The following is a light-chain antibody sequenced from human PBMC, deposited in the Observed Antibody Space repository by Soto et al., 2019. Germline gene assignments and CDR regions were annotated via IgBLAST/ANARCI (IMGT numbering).Light chain of an antibody. V-gene: IGKV3-20*01. CDR1: QSVSSSY. CDR3: QQYGSSPGT. Sequence: EIVMTQSPATLSVSPGERATLSCRASQSVSSSYLAWYQQKPGQAPRLLIYGASSRATGIPDRFSGSGSGTDFTLTISGLEPEDFAVYYCQQYGSSPGTFGQETKVDIK. CDR2: GAS. J-gene: IGKJ1*01.